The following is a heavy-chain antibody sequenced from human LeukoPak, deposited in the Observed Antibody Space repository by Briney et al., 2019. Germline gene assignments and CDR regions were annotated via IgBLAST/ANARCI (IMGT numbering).Heavy chain of an antibody. CDR1: GGSFSGYY. J-gene: IGHJ4*02. V-gene: IGHV4-34*01. Sequence: PSETLSLTCAVYGGSFSGYYWSWIRQPPGKGLEWIGEINHSGSTNYNPSLKSRVTISVDKSKNQFSLKLSSVTAADTAVYYCAGGDYGFVFDYWGQGTLVTVSS. CDR3: AGGDYGFVFDY. CDR2: INHSGST. D-gene: IGHD4-17*01.